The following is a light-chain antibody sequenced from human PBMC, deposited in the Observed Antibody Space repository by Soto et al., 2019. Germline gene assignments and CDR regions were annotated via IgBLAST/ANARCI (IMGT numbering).Light chain of an antibody. CDR1: QSVSSRY. CDR2: DAS. J-gene: IGKJ1*01. V-gene: IGKV3D-20*02. Sequence: ELVLTQSPGTLSVSPGERATLSCRASQSVSSRYLAWYQQQPGQAPRLLIFDASSRATGIPDRLSGSGSGTDFTLTIGSLQSEDFAVYYCQQRSNSWTFGQGTKVDIK. CDR3: QQRSNSWT.